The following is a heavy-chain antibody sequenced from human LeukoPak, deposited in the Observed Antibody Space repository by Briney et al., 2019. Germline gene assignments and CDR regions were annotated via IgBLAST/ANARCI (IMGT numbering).Heavy chain of an antibody. V-gene: IGHV4-39*07. J-gene: IGHJ3*02. Sequence: PSETLSLTCTVSGGSISSSTYYWGWIRQPPGKGLEWIVSTYHSGSTYYNPSLKSRVTISVDTSKNQFSLKLSSVTAADTAVYYCARVPDYVWGSPDAFDIWGQGTMVTVSS. CDR2: TYHSGST. CDR1: GGSISSSTYY. CDR3: ARVPDYVWGSPDAFDI. D-gene: IGHD3-16*01.